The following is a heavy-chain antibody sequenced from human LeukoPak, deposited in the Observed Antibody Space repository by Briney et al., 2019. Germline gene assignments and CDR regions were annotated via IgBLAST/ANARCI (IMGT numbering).Heavy chain of an antibody. CDR3: ARAQNSGYAWAAFDI. CDR2: IHHSGST. D-gene: IGHD5-12*01. J-gene: IGHJ3*02. Sequence: SETLSLTCTVSGGSISSGGYYWSWIRQPPGKGLEWIGYIHHSGSTNYNPSLKSRVTISVDTSKNQFSLNLSSVTAADTAVYYCARAQNSGYAWAAFDIWGQGTMVTVSS. CDR1: GGSISSGGYY. V-gene: IGHV4-30-2*01.